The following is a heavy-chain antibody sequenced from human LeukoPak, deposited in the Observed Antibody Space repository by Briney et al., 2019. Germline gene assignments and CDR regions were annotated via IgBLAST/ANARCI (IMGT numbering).Heavy chain of an antibody. CDR2: ITGSGGTT. J-gene: IGHJ4*02. CDR1: GFTFRTDG. D-gene: IGHD6-19*01. CDR3: AKWSLYSTGWYFFDY. Sequence: GGSLRLSCAASGFTFRTDGMSWVRQAPGKGLEWVSAITGSGGTTYYADSVKGRFTISRDNSRNTLYLQMTSLRAEDTALYYCAKWSLYSTGWYFFDYWGQGTLVTVSS. V-gene: IGHV3-23*01.